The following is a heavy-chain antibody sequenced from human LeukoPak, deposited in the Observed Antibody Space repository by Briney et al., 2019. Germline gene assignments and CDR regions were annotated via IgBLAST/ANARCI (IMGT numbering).Heavy chain of an antibody. CDR3: ATLVKTRSGGSCYFDH. CDR1: AFTFSSHG. Sequence: GGSLRLSCAVSAFTFSSHGIYWVRQAPGKGLVWVAFIYNDENDKNYADSVKGRFTISRDNSKNTLHLQMNSLRGDDAAVYYCATLVKTRSGGSCYFDHWGQGTLVTVSS. J-gene: IGHJ4*02. CDR2: IYNDENDK. D-gene: IGHD2-8*02. V-gene: IGHV3-30*02.